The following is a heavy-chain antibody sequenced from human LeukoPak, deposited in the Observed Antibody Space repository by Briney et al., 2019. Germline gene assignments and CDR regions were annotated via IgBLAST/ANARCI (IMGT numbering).Heavy chain of an antibody. D-gene: IGHD6-13*01. CDR1: GFTFSDYY. V-gene: IGHV3-11*01. CDR2: ISSSGSTI. CDR3: AKVYSSSWYSFDY. J-gene: IGHJ4*02. Sequence: GGSLRLSCAASGFTFSDYYMSWIRQAPGKGLEWVSYISSSGSTIYYADSVKGRFTISRDNAKNSLYLQMNSLRAEDMALYYCAKVYSSSWYSFDYWGQGTLVTVSS.